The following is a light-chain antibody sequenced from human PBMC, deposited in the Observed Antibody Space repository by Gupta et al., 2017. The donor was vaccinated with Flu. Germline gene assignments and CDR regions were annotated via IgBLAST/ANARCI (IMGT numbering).Light chain of an antibody. J-gene: IGKJ2*01. Sequence: RPVITREPASITCMHSQSICYRYKGNTPQLLIYWVSYRASRVADRFSGSGAATEFTLTIIRVEDEEVGVYYYLQRLKFPSFTFGQGTKLEF. CDR2: WVS. V-gene: IGKV2-40*01. CDR1: QSICYRYKGNT. CDR3: LQRLKFPSFT.